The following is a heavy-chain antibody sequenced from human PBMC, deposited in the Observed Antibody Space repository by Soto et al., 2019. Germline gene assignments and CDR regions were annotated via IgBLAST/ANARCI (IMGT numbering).Heavy chain of an antibody. CDR1: GFPFSRYE. CDR2: ISESGTSM. Sequence: GGSLRLSCAASGFPFSRYEMNWVRQVPGKGLEWISYISESGTSMYYADAVKGRFAISRDNAQNSLYLQMNSLRIEDTAVYYCARDQEVHDSRGHKIRAMDVWGQGTTVTVSS. D-gene: IGHD6-19*01. V-gene: IGHV3-48*03. J-gene: IGHJ6*02. CDR3: ARDQEVHDSRGHKIRAMDV.